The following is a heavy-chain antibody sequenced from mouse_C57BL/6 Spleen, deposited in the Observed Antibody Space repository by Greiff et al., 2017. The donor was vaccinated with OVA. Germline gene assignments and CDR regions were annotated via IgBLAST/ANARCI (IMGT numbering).Heavy chain of an antibody. CDR1: GYTFTSYG. Sequence: VQLQQSGAELARPGASVKLSCKASGYTFTSYGISWVKQRTGQGLEWIGEIYPRSGNTYYNEKFKGKATLTADKSSSTAYMELRSLTSEDTAVYFCARLDYGSSYYFDYWGQGTTLTVSS. J-gene: IGHJ2*01. V-gene: IGHV1-81*01. CDR3: ARLDYGSSYYFDY. CDR2: IYPRSGNT. D-gene: IGHD1-1*01.